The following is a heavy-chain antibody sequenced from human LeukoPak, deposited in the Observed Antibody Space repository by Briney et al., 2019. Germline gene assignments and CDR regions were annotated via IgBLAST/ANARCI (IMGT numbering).Heavy chain of an antibody. D-gene: IGHD3-22*01. V-gene: IGHV3-21*01. Sequence: GGSLRLSCAASGFTFSSYSMNWVRQAPGKGLEWVSSISSSSSYIYYADSVKGRFTISRDNAKNSLYLQMNSLRAEDTAVYYCARATYYYDSSSYLPDYWGQGTLVTVSS. CDR1: GFTFSSYS. CDR3: ARATYYYDSSSYLPDY. J-gene: IGHJ4*02. CDR2: ISSSSSYI.